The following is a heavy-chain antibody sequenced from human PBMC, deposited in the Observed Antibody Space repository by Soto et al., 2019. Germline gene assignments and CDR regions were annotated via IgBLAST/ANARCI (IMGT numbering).Heavy chain of an antibody. V-gene: IGHV2-70*04. Sequence: SGPTLVNPTQTLRLTCTFSGFSLSSSGMRVSWIRQPPGKALEWLARIDWDDDKYYSTSLRTRLTISKDTSKNQVVLTMTNMDPVDTATYYCAKTGTDGSWFDPWGQGTLVTVSS. CDR1: GFSLSSSGMR. J-gene: IGHJ5*02. CDR3: AKTGTDGSWFDP. CDR2: IDWDDDK. D-gene: IGHD1-1*01.